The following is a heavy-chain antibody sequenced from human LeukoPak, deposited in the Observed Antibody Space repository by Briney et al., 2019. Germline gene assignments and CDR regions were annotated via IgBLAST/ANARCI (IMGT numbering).Heavy chain of an antibody. CDR3: SRNGLVDFDY. CDR2: IRRRAYGGAA. CDR1: GFAFDDFA. J-gene: IGHJ4*02. Sequence: GGSLRLSCTTSGFAFDDFAMSWVRQPAGKGLEWVGFIRRRAYGGAAEYAASVKGRFIVSRDDSKGVAYLQMNSLKTEDTAVYYCSRNGLVDFDYWGQGSRVIVSP. V-gene: IGHV3-49*04.